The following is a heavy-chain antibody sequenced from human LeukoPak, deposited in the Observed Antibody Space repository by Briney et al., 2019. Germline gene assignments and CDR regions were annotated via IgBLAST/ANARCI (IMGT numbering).Heavy chain of an antibody. CDR3: ARESHDFWSGYYGEGGY. CDR2: ISSSSSYI. CDR1: GFTFSSYS. V-gene: IGHV3-21*01. J-gene: IGHJ4*02. D-gene: IGHD3-3*01. Sequence: GGSLRLSCAASGFTFSSYSMNWVRQAPGKGLEWVSSISSSSSYIYYADSVKGRFTISRDNAKNSLYLQMNSLRAEDTAVYYCARESHDFWSGYYGEGGYWGQGTLVTVSS.